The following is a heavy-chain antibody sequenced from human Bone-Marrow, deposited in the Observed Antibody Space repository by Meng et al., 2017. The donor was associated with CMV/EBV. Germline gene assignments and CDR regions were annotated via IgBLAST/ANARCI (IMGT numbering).Heavy chain of an antibody. J-gene: IGHJ4*02. CDR1: GYTFTRYG. V-gene: IGHV1-18*01. Sequence: QVSLVHSGTEVKKPGASVMVSSKASGYTFTRYGISWVRKATGQGLEWMGWISAYNGNTNYAQTLQGRVTMTTDTSTSTAYMELRSLRSDDTAVYYCAVTYYYDSSGYYSFDYWGQGTLVTVSS. D-gene: IGHD3-22*01. CDR3: AVTYYYDSSGYYSFDY. CDR2: ISAYNGNT.